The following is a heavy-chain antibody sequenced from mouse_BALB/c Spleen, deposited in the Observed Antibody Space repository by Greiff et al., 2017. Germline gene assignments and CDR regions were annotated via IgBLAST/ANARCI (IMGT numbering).Heavy chain of an antibody. J-gene: IGHJ3*01. Sequence: EVNVVESGGGLVQPGGSLRLSCATSGFTFSDFYMEWVRQPPGKRLEWIAASRNKANDYTTEYSASVKGRFIVSRDTSQSILYLQMNALRAEDTAIYYCARDGSPYYASWFAYWGQGTLVTVSA. CDR3: ARDGSPYYASWFAY. D-gene: IGHD2-10*01. CDR1: GFTFSDFY. V-gene: IGHV7-1*02. CDR2: SRNKANDYTT.